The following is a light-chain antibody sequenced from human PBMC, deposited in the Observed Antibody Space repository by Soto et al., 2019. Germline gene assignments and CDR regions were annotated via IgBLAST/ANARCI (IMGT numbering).Light chain of an antibody. CDR2: AAS. V-gene: IGKV1-39*01. CDR1: QSIAGY. CDR3: QQLNSYPLT. Sequence: DIQMSQSPSSLSASVGDRVTITCRASQSIAGYLNWYQQKPGKAPKLLIYAASTLQSGVPSRFSGSGSGTDFTLTISSLQPEDFATYYCQQLNSYPLTFGGGTKVDNK. J-gene: IGKJ4*01.